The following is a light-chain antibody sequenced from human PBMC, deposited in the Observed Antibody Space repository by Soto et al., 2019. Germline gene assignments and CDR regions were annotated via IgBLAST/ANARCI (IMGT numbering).Light chain of an antibody. CDR2: DIS. CDR3: QQYGSSRWT. J-gene: IGKJ1*01. V-gene: IGKV3-15*01. Sequence: EIVMTQSPATLSVSPGEEATLSCRASQSISSNLAWYQQKPGQAPRLLIYDISTRATGIPARFSGSGSGTDFTLTISRLEPEDFAVYYCQQYGSSRWTFGQGTKVDIK. CDR1: QSISSN.